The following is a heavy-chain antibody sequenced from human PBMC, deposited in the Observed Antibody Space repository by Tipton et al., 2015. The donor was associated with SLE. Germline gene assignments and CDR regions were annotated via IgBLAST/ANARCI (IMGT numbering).Heavy chain of an antibody. D-gene: IGHD6-13*01. V-gene: IGHV4-39*01. CDR1: GGSISSSSYY. J-gene: IGHJ3*02. CDR3: ARPSSTSWYAAFVI. Sequence: TLSLTCIVSGGSISSSSYYWGWIRQPPGKGLEWIGSVYYSGSTYYNPSLKSRVTISVDTSKNQFSLKLSSVTAADTAVYYCARPSSTSWYAAFVIWGQGRMVAVSS. CDR2: VYYSGST.